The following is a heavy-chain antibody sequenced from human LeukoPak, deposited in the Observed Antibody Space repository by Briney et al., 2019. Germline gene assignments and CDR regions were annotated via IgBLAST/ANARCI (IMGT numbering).Heavy chain of an antibody. Sequence: ASVKVSCKASGGTFSSYAISWVRQAPGQGLEWMGGIIPIFGTANYAQKFQGRVTITTDEATTTTYMELSSLRSEDTAVYYCARVGPQGVPYYYYYMDVWGKGTTVTVSS. CDR1: GGTFSSYA. CDR2: IIPIFGTA. J-gene: IGHJ6*03. V-gene: IGHV1-69*05. CDR3: ARVGPQGVPYYYYYMDV. D-gene: IGHD2-8*01.